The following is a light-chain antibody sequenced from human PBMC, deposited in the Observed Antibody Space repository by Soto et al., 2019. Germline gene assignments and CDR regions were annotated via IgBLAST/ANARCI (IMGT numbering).Light chain of an antibody. J-gene: IGLJ2*01. V-gene: IGLV2-14*03. Sequence: QSALTQPASVSGSPGQSITISCTGTSSDVGGYNFVSWYQQHPGKAPKFIIYDVRNRPSGVSNRFSGPRSGNTASLTISGLQAEDEADYYCSSYTSSSPVIFGGGTKLTV. CDR3: SSYTSSSPVI. CDR2: DVR. CDR1: SSDVGGYNF.